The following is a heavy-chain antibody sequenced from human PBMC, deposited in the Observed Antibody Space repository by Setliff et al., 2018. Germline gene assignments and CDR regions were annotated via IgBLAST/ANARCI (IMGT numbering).Heavy chain of an antibody. D-gene: IGHD6-13*01. CDR2: ISSDGGRT. Sequence: PGGSLRLSCAASGLTFSSSAMHWVRQAPGKELEYVSAISSDGGRTYYVDSVKGRFTISRDDSQNTLYAQLNNVKIEDTAVYYCVTGAGNSPGAFFESWGQGTLVTVSS. CDR1: GLTFSSSA. J-gene: IGHJ4*02. V-gene: IGHV3-64*02. CDR3: VTGAGNSPGAFFES.